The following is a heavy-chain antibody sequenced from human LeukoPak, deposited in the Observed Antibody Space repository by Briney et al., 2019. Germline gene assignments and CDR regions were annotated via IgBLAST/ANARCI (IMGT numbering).Heavy chain of an antibody. J-gene: IGHJ4*02. V-gene: IGHV1-18*01. Sequence: ASVKVSCKASGYTFTSHGINWVRQAPGQGLEWMGWISAYNGNTNYAQKLQGRGTMTTDTSTSTAYMELRSLRSDDTAVYYCARRSTGLPTDYWGQGTLVTVSS. CDR3: ARRSTGLPTDY. CDR1: GYTFTSHG. D-gene: IGHD6-13*01. CDR2: ISAYNGNT.